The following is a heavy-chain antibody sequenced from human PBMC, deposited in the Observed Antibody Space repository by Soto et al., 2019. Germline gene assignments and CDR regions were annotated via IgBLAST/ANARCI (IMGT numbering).Heavy chain of an antibody. CDR3: TRDQGGSYDSWFDP. V-gene: IGHV3-21*06. J-gene: IGHJ5*02. CDR1: TFSMYS. CDR2: ISSGGVYI. D-gene: IGHD1-26*01. Sequence: EVRVVESGGGLVNPGGSLRLSCNFTFSMYSMNWVRQAPGKGLEWVASISSGGVYIKYADSVQGRFTISRDNAKNSVSLQMNSLKVEDTAVYYCTRDQGGSYDSWFDPWGQGTRVVVSS.